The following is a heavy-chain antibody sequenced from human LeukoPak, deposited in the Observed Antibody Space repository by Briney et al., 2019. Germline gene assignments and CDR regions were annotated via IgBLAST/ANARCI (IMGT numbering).Heavy chain of an antibody. CDR1: GYTFTSYG. V-gene: IGHV1-46*01. J-gene: IGHJ3*02. D-gene: IGHD2-15*01. CDR2: INPSGGST. CDR3: ARAGIVVVVAATPWSGAFDI. Sequence: GASVKVSCKASGYTFTSYGISWVRQAPGQGLEWMGIINPSGGSTSYAQKFQGRVTMTRDTSTSTVYMELSSLRSEDTAVYYCARAGIVVVVAATPWSGAFDIWGQGTMVTVSS.